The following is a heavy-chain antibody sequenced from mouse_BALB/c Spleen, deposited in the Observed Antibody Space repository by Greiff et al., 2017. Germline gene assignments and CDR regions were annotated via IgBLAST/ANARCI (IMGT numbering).Heavy chain of an antibody. Sequence: DLVKPGASVKLSCKASGYTFTSYWINWIKQRPGQGLEWIGRIAPGSGSTYYNEMFKGKATLTVDTSSSTAYIQLSSLSSEDSAVYFCARDYYGSSYGYWGQGTTLTVSA. CDR2: IAPGSGST. CDR3: ARDYYGSSYGY. J-gene: IGHJ2*01. D-gene: IGHD1-1*01. CDR1: GYTFTSYW. V-gene: IGHV1S41*01.